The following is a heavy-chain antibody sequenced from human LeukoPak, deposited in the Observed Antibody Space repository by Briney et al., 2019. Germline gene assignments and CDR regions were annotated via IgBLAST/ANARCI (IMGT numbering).Heavy chain of an antibody. V-gene: IGHV1-8*01. D-gene: IGHD6-13*01. J-gene: IGHJ6*02. CDR3: ARINAAWYYYGMDV. CDR1: GYTFTSYD. CDR2: MNPNSGNT. Sequence: GASVKVSCKAPGYTFTSYDINWVRQATGQGLERMGWMNPNSGNTGYAQKFQGRVTMTRNTSISTAYMELSSLRSEDTAVYYCARINAAWYYYGMDVWGQGTTVTVSS.